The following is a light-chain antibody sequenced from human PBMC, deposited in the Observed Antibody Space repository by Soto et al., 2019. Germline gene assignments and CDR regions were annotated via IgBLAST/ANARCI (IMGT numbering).Light chain of an antibody. Sequence: EIVMTQSPATLSVSPGERATLSCRASQSVSSNLAWYQQKPGQAPRLLIYGASTRATAIPARFSGSGSGTYFTLTISSLQSEDFAVYYCQQYNNWPPKYTFGQGTKREIK. V-gene: IGKV3-15*01. CDR3: QQYNNWPPKYT. CDR2: GAS. CDR1: QSVSSN. J-gene: IGKJ2*01.